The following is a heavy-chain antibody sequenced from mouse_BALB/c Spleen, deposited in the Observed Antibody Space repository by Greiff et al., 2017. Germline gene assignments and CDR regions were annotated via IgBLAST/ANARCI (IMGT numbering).Heavy chain of an antibody. V-gene: IGHV5-17*02. D-gene: IGHD3-1*01. Sequence: EVQRVESGGGLVQPGGSRTLSCAASGFTFSSFGRHWVRQSPEKGLEWVAYISSGSSTIYYADTVKGRFTISRDNPKNTLFLQMTSVRSEDTAMYYCAGQEGYDSWGQGTLVTVSA. CDR2: ISSGSSTI. CDR3: AGQEGYDS. CDR1: GFTFSSFG. J-gene: IGHJ3*01.